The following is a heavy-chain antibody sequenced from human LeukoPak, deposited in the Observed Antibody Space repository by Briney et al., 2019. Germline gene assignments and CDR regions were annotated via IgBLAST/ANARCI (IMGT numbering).Heavy chain of an antibody. V-gene: IGHV4-59*12. D-gene: IGHD2-15*01. CDR3: ARSYCSGGTCYSENWFDP. Sequence: SETLSLTCTVSGGSISSYYWSWIRQPPGKGLEWIGYISYSGSTYYNPSLESRIAISIDPSKSQFSLKLTSVTAADTAVYYCARSYCSGGTCYSENWFDPWGQGTLVTVSS. CDR1: GGSISSYY. J-gene: IGHJ5*02. CDR2: ISYSGST.